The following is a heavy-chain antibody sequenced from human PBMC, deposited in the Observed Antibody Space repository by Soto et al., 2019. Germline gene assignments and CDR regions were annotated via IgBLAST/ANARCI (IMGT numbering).Heavy chain of an antibody. D-gene: IGHD2-2*01. CDR1: GGTFSSYA. V-gene: IGHV1-69*01. J-gene: IGHJ6*02. Sequence: QVQLVQSGAEVKKPGSSVKVSCKASGGTFSSYAISWVRQAPGQGLEWMGGIIPIFGTANYAQKFQGRVTITADESTSTAYMELSRLRSEDTAVYYCARVGGYCSSTSCYAPNYYYYGMDVWGQGTTVTVSS. CDR2: IIPIFGTA. CDR3: ARVGGYCSSTSCYAPNYYYYGMDV.